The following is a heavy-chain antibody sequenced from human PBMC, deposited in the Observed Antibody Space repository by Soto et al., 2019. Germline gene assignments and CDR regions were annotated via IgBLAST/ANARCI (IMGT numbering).Heavy chain of an antibody. D-gene: IGHD3-22*01. CDR1: GGSFSDFY. CDR3: ARHRQYYDTSGYQQRYFDY. CDR2: INHSGST. J-gene: IGHJ4*02. Sequence: PSETLSLTCAVYGGSFSDFYRNFIRQPPGKGLEWIGEINHSGSTNYNPSLKSRVTISVDTSKNQFSLKLRSVTAADTAVYFCARHRQYYDTSGYQQRYFDYWGQGTQVTVSS. V-gene: IGHV4-34*01.